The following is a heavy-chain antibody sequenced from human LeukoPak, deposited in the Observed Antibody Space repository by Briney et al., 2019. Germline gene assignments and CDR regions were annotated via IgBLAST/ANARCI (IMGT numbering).Heavy chain of an antibody. CDR3: ARRLMGGAAANGFDI. Sequence: GESLKISCKGSGYSFTTYWIGWVRQMPGKGLEWMGIIYPGDSDTRHSPSFQGQVTISADKSISTAYLQWSSLKASDTAMYYCARRLMGGAAANGFDIWGQGTMVTVSS. CDR2: IYPGDSDT. CDR1: GYSFTTYW. J-gene: IGHJ3*02. V-gene: IGHV5-51*01. D-gene: IGHD6-13*01.